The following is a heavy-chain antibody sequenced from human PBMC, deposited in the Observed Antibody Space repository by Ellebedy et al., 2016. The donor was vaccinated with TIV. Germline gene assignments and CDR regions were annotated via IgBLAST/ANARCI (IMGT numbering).Heavy chain of an antibody. CDR2: ITGSSSYM. D-gene: IGHD6-13*01. J-gene: IGHJ4*02. V-gene: IGHV3-21*01. CDR1: GFTFSNYS. Sequence: GESLKISCAGAGFTFSNYSMNWVRKAPGKGLEWVASITGSSSYMFYSDSVKGRFTISRDNAKNSLYLQMNSLRAEETAVYYCSRGIAAVMYWGQGTLVTVSS. CDR3: SRGIAAVMY.